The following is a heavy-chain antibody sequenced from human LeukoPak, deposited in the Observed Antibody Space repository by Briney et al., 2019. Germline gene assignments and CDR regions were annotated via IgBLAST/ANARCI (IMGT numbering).Heavy chain of an antibody. Sequence: GESLKISCQASGYSFTTNWIGWVRQMPGKGLEWMGIIYPGDSDTRYSPSFQGQVTISADKSISTAYLQWSSLKASDTAMYYCASSEHPQPHLPGSGRSRDYYYYGMDVWGQGTTVTVSS. D-gene: IGHD1-14*01. CDR3: ASSEHPQPHLPGSGRSRDYYYYGMDV. CDR1: GYSFTTNW. V-gene: IGHV5-51*01. CDR2: IYPGDSDT. J-gene: IGHJ6*02.